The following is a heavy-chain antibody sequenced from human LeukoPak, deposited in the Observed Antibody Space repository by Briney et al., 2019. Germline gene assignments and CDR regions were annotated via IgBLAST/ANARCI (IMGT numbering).Heavy chain of an antibody. CDR2: INPNSGGT. CDR3: ARASRELLTGFDY. D-gene: IGHD1-26*01. V-gene: IGHV1-2*02. J-gene: IGHJ4*02. CDR1: GYTFTCYY. Sequence: GASVKVSCKASGYTFTCYYMHWVRQAPGQGLEWRGWINPNSGGTNYAQKFQGRVTMTRDTSISTAYMELSRLRSDDTAVYYCARASRELLTGFDYWGQGTLVTVSS.